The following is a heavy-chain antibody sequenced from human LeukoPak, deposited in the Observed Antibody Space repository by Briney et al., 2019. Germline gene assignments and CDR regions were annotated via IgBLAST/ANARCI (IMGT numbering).Heavy chain of an antibody. V-gene: IGHV1-2*02. J-gene: IGHJ5*02. CDR2: INPNNGDT. CDR1: GYTFTGIS. Sequence: ASVKVSCKASGYTFTGISMHWVRQAPGQGPEWMAWINPNNGDTNYAQNFQGRVTMTRDTSISTDYMGMSGLRSDDTAVYYCARGNYGSGSYPLDLWGQGTLVTVSS. CDR3: ARGNYGSGSYPLDL. D-gene: IGHD3-10*01.